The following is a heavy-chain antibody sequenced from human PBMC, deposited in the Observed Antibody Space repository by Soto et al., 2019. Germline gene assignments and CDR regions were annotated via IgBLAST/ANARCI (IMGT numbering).Heavy chain of an antibody. J-gene: IGHJ5*02. Sequence: ASVKVSCKASGYTFTSYAMHWVRQAPGQRLEWMGWINAGNGNTKYSQKFQGRVTITRDTSASTAYMELSSLRSEDTAVYYCARDLGYCTNGVCYPAWFDPWGQGTLVTVSS. V-gene: IGHV1-3*01. CDR3: ARDLGYCTNGVCYPAWFDP. D-gene: IGHD2-8*01. CDR1: GYTFTSYA. CDR2: INAGNGNT.